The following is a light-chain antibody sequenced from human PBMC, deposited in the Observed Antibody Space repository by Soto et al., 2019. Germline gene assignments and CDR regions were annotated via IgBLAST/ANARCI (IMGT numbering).Light chain of an antibody. CDR2: GNS. CDR3: QSYDSSLDVV. V-gene: IGLV1-40*01. CDR1: SSNIGAGYD. J-gene: IGLJ2*01. Sequence: QSVLTQPPSVSGPPGQRVTISCTGSSSNIGAGYDVHWYQQLPGTAPKLLIYGNSNRPSGVPDRFSGSKSGTSASLAITGLQAEDEADYYCQSYDSSLDVVFGGGTNSPS.